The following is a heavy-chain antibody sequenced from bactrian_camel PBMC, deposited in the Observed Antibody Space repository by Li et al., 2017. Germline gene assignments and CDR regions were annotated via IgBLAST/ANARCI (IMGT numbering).Heavy chain of an antibody. CDR1: GYTVSPVC. V-gene: IGHV3S40*01. CDR2: IRTAAGTT. D-gene: IGHD3*01. Sequence: VQLVESGGGSVQAGGSLNLSCTASGYTVSPVCVGWFRQAPGEERERVAAIRTAAGTTYYADSVKGRFTISQENPKSTVYLRMNSLKPEDSGMYYCAAGYCYSGSWPPRDYLGQGTQVTVS. J-gene: IGHJ4*01. CDR3: AAGYCYSGSWPPRDY.